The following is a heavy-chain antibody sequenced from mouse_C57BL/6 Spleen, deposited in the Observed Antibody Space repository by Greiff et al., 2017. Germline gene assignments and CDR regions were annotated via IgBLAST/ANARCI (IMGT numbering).Heavy chain of an antibody. V-gene: IGHV1-64*01. J-gene: IGHJ4*01. CDR3: ARGTTAPNYYAMDY. Sequence: QVQLQQSGAELVKPGASVKLSCKASGYTFTSYWMHWVKQRPGQGLEWIGMIHPNSGSTNYNEKFKSKATLTVDKSSSTAYMQLSSLTSEDSAVYYCARGTTAPNYYAMDYWGQGTSVTVSS. D-gene: IGHD1-2*01. CDR1: GYTFTSYW. CDR2: IHPNSGST.